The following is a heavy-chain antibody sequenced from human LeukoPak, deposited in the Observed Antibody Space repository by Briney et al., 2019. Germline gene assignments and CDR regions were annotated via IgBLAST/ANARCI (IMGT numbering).Heavy chain of an antibody. CDR1: GFTFSSYS. V-gene: IGHV3-21*01. D-gene: IGHD2-2*01. J-gene: IGHJ4*02. Sequence: GGSLRLSCAASGFTFSSYSMNWVRQAPGKGLEWVSSISSSSSYIYYADSVKGRFTISRDNAKNSLYLQMNSLRDEDTAVYYCARDEYCSSTSCQESFDYWGQGTLVTVSS. CDR3: ARDEYCSSTSCQESFDY. CDR2: ISSSSSYI.